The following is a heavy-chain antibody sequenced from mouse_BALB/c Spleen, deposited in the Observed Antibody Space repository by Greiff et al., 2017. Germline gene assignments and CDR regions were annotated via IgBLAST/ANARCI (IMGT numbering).Heavy chain of an antibody. D-gene: IGHD3-1*01. CDR1: GYNFTSYW. Sequence: QVQLQQPGAELVKPGTSVKLSCKASGYNFTSYWINWVKLRPGQGLEWIGDIYPGSGSTNYNEKFKSKATLTVDTSSSTAYMQLSSLAAEDSALYYCARRRGARATLMDYWGQGTSVTVSS. J-gene: IGHJ4*01. V-gene: IGHV1-55*01. CDR2: IYPGSGST. CDR3: ARRRGARATLMDY.